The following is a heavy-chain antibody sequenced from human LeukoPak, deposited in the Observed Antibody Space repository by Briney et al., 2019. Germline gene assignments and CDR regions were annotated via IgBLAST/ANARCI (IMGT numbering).Heavy chain of an antibody. CDR3: ARSPVGVRKKHDF. D-gene: IGHD3-10*01. CDR2: MNPTSGHT. Sequence: ASVKVSCKASGYTFTSYDINWVRQATGQGLEWMGWMNPTSGHTGYAQNFQGRVTMTRDTSISTAYMELNSLTSEDTAVFYCARSPVGVRKKHDFWGQGTLVIVSS. CDR1: GYTFTSYD. J-gene: IGHJ4*02. V-gene: IGHV1-8*01.